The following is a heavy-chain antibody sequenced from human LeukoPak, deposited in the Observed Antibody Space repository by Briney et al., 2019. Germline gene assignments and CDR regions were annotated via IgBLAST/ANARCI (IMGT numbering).Heavy chain of an antibody. CDR2: IYYSRST. CDR3: ARTEESGYSYRYFGYYYYMDV. V-gene: IGHV4-59*01. CDR1: GGSISSYH. J-gene: IGHJ6*03. Sequence: PSETLSLTCTVSGGSISSYHWRWLRQPPGKGLEGFRHIYYSRSTHHNPSLKSRVTISVDTSKNQFSLKLSSVTAADTAVCYCARTEESGYSYRYFGYYYYMDVWGKGTTVTVSS. D-gene: IGHD5-18*01.